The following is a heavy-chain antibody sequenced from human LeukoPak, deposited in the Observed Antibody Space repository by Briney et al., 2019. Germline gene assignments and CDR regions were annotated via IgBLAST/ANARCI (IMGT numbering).Heavy chain of an antibody. J-gene: IGHJ4*02. CDR3: AGDKPRGSIDY. V-gene: IGHV1-69*04. Sequence: GASVKVSCKASGGTFSSYAISWVRQAPGQGLEWMGRIIPILGIANYAQKFQGRVTITADKSTSTAYMELSSLRSEDTAVYYCAGDKPRGSIDYWGQGTLVTVSS. D-gene: IGHD5-12*01. CDR2: IIPILGIA. CDR1: GGTFSSYA.